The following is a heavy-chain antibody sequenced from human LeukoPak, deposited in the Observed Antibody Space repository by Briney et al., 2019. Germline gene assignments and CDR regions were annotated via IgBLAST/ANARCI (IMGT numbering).Heavy chain of an antibody. Sequence: SETLSLTCAVYGGSFSGYYWSWIRQPPGKGLEWIGEINHSGSTNYNPSLKSRVTISVDTSKNQFSLKLSSVTAADTAVYYCARLGGFEYSSTASVRWFDPWGQGTLVTVSS. CDR3: ARLGGFEYSSTASVRWFDP. D-gene: IGHD6-6*01. CDR2: INHSGST. V-gene: IGHV4-34*01. J-gene: IGHJ5*02. CDR1: GGSFSGYY.